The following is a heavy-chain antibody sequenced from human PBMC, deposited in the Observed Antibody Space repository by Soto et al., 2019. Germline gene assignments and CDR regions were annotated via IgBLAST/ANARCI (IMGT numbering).Heavy chain of an antibody. D-gene: IGHD3-9*01. CDR2: VCYSGST. CDR3: VRDYLLTGFDP. V-gene: IGHV4-59*01. CDR1: GGSISNYY. Sequence: PSETLSLTCTVSGGSISNYYWTWVRQPPGKGLEWIGYVCYSGSTNYNPSFESRVTISIDASKNQFSLKMKSVTAADTAVYYCVRDYLLTGFDPWGQGALVTVSS. J-gene: IGHJ5*02.